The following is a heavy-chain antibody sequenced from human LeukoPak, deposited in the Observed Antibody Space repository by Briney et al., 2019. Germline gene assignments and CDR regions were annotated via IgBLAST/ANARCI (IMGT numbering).Heavy chain of an antibody. CDR3: ARGPYSYDSSGAFDI. CDR2: IHYSGST. Sequence: SETLSLTCTVSGGSISTYYWSWIRQPPGKGLEYIGYIHYSGSTNYNPSLKSRVTISLDTSKNQFSLKLSSVTAADTAVYFCARGPYSYDSSGAFDIWGQGTMVTVSS. V-gene: IGHV4-59*01. D-gene: IGHD3-22*01. CDR1: GGSISTYY. J-gene: IGHJ3*02.